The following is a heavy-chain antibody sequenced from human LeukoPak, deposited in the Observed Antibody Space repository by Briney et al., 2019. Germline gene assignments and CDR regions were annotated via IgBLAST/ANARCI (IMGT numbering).Heavy chain of an antibody. Sequence: ASVKVSCKASGYIFTTYAMNWVRQAPGQGLEWMGWINTNTRNPTYAQDFTGQIVFSLDTSVSTAYLQIDNLKPEDTAVYYCARGGFDSRWACDIWGLGTKVTVSS. CDR1: GYIFTTYA. J-gene: IGHJ3*02. D-gene: IGHD3-9*01. V-gene: IGHV7-4-1*01. CDR3: ARGGFDSRWACDI. CDR2: INTNTRNP.